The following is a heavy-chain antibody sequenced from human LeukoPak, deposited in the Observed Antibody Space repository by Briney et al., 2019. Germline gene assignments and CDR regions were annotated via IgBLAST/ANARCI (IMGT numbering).Heavy chain of an antibody. CDR2: IYYSGST. Sequence: SETLSLTCTVSGGSISSSSYYWGWIRQPPGKGLEWIGSIYYSGSTYYNPSLKSRVTISVDTSKNQFSLKLTSVTAADTAVYYCAKGPNKPYDAFDIWGQGTMVTVSS. CDR3: AKGPNKPYDAFDI. J-gene: IGHJ3*02. V-gene: IGHV4-39*07. D-gene: IGHD2-8*01. CDR1: GGSISSSSYY.